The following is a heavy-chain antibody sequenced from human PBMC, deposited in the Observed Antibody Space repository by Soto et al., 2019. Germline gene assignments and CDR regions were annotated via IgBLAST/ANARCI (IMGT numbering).Heavy chain of an antibody. J-gene: IGHJ6*02. V-gene: IGHV1-18*01. D-gene: IGHD1-26*01. Sequence: QVQLVQSGAEVKKPGASVKVSCKASGYSFATYGISWVRQAPGQGLEWMGWISAYTGNTNYAQKLQGRLSMTTDTSTTTAYMELRSLKPDDTAIYYCAREEPPGHFYYGMDVWGQGTTVTVSS. CDR3: AREEPPGHFYYGMDV. CDR1: GYSFATYG. CDR2: ISAYTGNT.